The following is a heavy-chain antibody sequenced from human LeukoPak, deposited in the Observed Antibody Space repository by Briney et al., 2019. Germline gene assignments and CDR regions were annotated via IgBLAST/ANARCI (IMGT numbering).Heavy chain of an antibody. J-gene: IGHJ4*02. CDR3: AMRVRGDSSGYYLFDY. CDR1: GYTFTSYD. D-gene: IGHD3-22*01. V-gene: IGHV1-8*03. CDR2: MNPNSGYT. Sequence: ASVKVSCKASGYTFTSYDINWVRQATGQGLEWMGWMNPNSGYTGYAQKFQGRVTITRNTSISTAYMELSSLRSEDTAVYYCAMRVRGDSSGYYLFDYWGQGTLVTVSS.